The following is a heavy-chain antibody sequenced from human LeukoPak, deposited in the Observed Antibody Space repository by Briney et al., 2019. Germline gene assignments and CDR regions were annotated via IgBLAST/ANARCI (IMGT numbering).Heavy chain of an antibody. CDR3: ARGDDFWSGYHDHYFDY. Sequence: GGSLRLSCAASGFTFSSYEMNWVRLAPGKGLEWVSYISSSGSTMYYADSVKGRFTTSRDNAKNSLYLQMNSLRAEDTAVYYCARGDDFWSGYHDHYFDYWGQGTLVTVSS. J-gene: IGHJ4*02. CDR1: GFTFSSYE. D-gene: IGHD3-3*01. V-gene: IGHV3-48*03. CDR2: ISSSGSTM.